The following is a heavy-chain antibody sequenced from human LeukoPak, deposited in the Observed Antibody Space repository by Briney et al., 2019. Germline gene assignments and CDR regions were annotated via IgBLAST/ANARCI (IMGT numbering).Heavy chain of an antibody. V-gene: IGHV3-15*01. J-gene: IGHJ6*03. CDR3: TTTIGGGSYYYYMDV. Sequence: GGSLRLSCAASGFTFSRYWMSWVRQAPGKGLEWVGRIKSKTDGGTTEYAAPVEGRFTISRDDSQNTLYLQMNTLKTEDAAVYYCTTTIGGGSYYYYMDVWGKGTTVTVSS. D-gene: IGHD1-26*01. CDR1: GFTFSRYW. CDR2: IKSKTDGGTT.